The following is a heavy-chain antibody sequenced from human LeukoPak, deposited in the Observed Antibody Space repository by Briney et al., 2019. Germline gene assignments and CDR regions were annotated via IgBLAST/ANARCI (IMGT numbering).Heavy chain of an antibody. CDR1: GFTVSSNY. CDR3: AKEVYGAVAGNFDY. J-gene: IGHJ4*02. D-gene: IGHD6-19*01. CDR2: ISGSGGST. V-gene: IGHV3-23*01. Sequence: PGGSLRLSCAASGFTVSSNYMSWVRQAPGKGLEWVSAISGSGGSTYYADSVKGRFTISRDNSKNTLYLQMNSLRAEDTAVYYCAKEVYGAVAGNFDYWGQGTLVTVSS.